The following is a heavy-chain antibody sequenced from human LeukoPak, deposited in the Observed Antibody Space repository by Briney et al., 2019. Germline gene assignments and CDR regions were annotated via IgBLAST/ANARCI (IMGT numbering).Heavy chain of an antibody. CDR2: ISGSGGST. Sequence: GGSLRLSCAASGFTFNSYGMSWVRQAPEKGLEWVSAISGSGGSTYYADSVKGRFTISRDNSKNTLYLQMNSLRAEDTAVYYCAKAYALNSYSSSWYHYYYYYYMDVWGKGTTVTISS. J-gene: IGHJ6*03. V-gene: IGHV3-23*01. D-gene: IGHD6-13*01. CDR1: GFTFNSYG. CDR3: AKAYALNSYSSSWYHYYYYYYMDV.